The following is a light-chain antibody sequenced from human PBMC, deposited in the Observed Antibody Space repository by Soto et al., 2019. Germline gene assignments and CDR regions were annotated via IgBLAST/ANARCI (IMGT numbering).Light chain of an antibody. Sequence: DIQMTQSPTSLSASVGDRVTITCRASQSIRNFVAWYQQKPGQAPKLLIYGASTRQSGVPARFSGSGSGTDFTLTISSLQSEDVATYSCQQYNSFYVFGPGTKLEIK. CDR1: QSIRNF. CDR2: GAS. V-gene: IGKV1-27*01. CDR3: QQYNSFYV. J-gene: IGKJ2*01.